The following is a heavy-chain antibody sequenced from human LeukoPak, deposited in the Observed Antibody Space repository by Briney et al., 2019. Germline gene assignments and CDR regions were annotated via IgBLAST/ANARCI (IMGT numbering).Heavy chain of an antibody. CDR2: IYYSGST. Sequence: PSETLSLTCTVSGGSTSSYYWSWIRQPPGKRLEWIGYIYYSGSTNYNPSLKSRVIISLDTSKTHFSLKLSSVTAADTAVYYCARALATTGGDNWFDPWGRGTLVTVSS. D-gene: IGHD1-1*01. CDR3: ARALATTGGDNWFDP. J-gene: IGHJ5*02. V-gene: IGHV4-59*01. CDR1: GGSTSSYY.